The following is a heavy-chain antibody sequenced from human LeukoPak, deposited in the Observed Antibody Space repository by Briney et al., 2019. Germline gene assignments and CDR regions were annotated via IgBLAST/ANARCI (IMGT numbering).Heavy chain of an antibody. D-gene: IGHD5-18*01. J-gene: IGHJ2*01. Sequence: ASVKVSCKASGYTFINYYIHWVRQAPGQGLEWMGIINPSGGSTSYAQKFRGRVTMTRDTSTSTAYMELSSLRSEDTAVYYCATQISNTRGYSYGQGNWYFDLWGRGTLVTVSS. CDR2: INPSGGST. V-gene: IGHV1-46*01. CDR3: ATQISNTRGYSYGQGNWYFDL. CDR1: GYTFINYY.